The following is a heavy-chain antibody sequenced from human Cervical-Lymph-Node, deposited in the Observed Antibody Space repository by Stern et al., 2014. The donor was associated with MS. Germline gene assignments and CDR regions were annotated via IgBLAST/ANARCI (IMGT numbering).Heavy chain of an antibody. D-gene: IGHD5-24*01. CDR3: ARGGRMASMFY. J-gene: IGHJ4*02. CDR1: GGSMPDYY. V-gene: IGHV4-59*01. CDR2: VYHTGST. Sequence: QVQLQESGPGLVRPSETLSLTCNVSGGSMPDYYWSWIRQTPGKGLEWIGYVYHTGSTSYNPSLTSRVTRSIDTSKSQFALKVKSGTTADTAVYFCARGGRMASMFYWGQGTLVTVSS.